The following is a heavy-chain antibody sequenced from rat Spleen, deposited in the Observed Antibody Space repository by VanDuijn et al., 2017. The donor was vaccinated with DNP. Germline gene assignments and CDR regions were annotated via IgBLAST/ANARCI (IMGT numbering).Heavy chain of an antibody. Sequence: EVQLVESGGDLVQPGRSLKLSCVVSGFTVNNFWMAWIRQVPGKGLEWVAAIISSGGSTYYPNSVKGRFTISRDNAKSTLYLQMNSLRSEDTATYYCARDGRTTGFDYWGQGVMVTVSS. J-gene: IGHJ2*01. CDR1: GFTVNNFW. D-gene: IGHD5-1*01. V-gene: IGHV5-31*01. CDR2: IISSGGST. CDR3: ARDGRTTGFDY.